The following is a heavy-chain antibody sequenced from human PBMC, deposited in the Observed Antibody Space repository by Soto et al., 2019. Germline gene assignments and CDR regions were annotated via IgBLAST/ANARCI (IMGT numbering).Heavy chain of an antibody. V-gene: IGHV3-74*01. D-gene: IGHD2-2*01. CDR3: SRGFNYRRFTVLVSAVQLTRFSDL. J-gene: IGHJ2*01. Sequence: GKGLVWVERINSGGGTTNYADSVKGRFNISRDNAKNTLYLQMNGLRAEDTAIFFFSRGFNYRRFTVLVSAVQLTRFSDL. CDR2: INSGGGTT.